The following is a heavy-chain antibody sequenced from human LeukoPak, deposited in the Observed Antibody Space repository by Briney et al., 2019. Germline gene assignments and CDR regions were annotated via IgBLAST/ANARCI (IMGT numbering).Heavy chain of an antibody. CDR2: IFPADSDP. CDR1: GYHFTNFW. D-gene: IGHD4-17*01. Sequence: KPGESLRLSCRASGYHFTNFWIGWVRQMPGKGLEWMGIIFPADSDPTYSPSFEGQVTISADKSISTAYLQWSSLKASDTAIYYCARLNGDYPRFYYYMDVWGKGTTVTVSS. V-gene: IGHV5-51*03. CDR3: ARLNGDYPRFYYYMDV. J-gene: IGHJ6*03.